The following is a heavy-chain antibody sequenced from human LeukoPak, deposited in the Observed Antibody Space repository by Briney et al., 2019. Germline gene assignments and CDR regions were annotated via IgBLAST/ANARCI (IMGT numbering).Heavy chain of an antibody. J-gene: IGHJ4*02. V-gene: IGHV3-11*04. Sequence: GGSLRLSCAASGFTFSDYFMTWIRQTPGKGLEWISYISTDGDSVYYADSVRGRFIISRDNAKNSLYLQMTFLRAEDTAVYYCVVGSSCCYTHGFYFDYWGQGALVTVSS. CDR3: VVGSSCCYTHGFYFDY. CDR1: GFTFSDYF. D-gene: IGHD3-22*01. CDR2: ISTDGDSV.